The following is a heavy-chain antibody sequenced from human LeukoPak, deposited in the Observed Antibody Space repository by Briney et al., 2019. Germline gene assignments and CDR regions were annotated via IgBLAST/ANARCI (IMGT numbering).Heavy chain of an antibody. CDR3: ARDHIVVVTATPPYYYYYYGMDV. V-gene: IGHV3-30-3*01. J-gene: IGHJ6*02. CDR2: ISYDGSNK. D-gene: IGHD2-21*02. Sequence: GGSLRLSCAASGFTFSSYAMHWVRQAPGKGLEWVAVISYDGSNKYYADSVKGRFTISRDNSKNTLYLQMNSLRAEDTAVYYCARDHIVVVTATPPYYYYYYGMDVWGQGTTVTVSS. CDR1: GFTFSSYA.